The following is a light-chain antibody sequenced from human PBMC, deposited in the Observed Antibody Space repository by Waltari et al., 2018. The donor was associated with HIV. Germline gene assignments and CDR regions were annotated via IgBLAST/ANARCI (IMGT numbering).Light chain of an antibody. J-gene: IGLJ2*01. V-gene: IGLV2-14*01. CDR1: SGDVGAYNW. CDR3: CSHTRSSTWI. Sequence: QSALTQPASVSGSPGQSITVSCSGTSGDVGAYNWVSWYQQYPGKVPHLIIYDVDKRPSGVSNRFSGSKSGNTASLTISGLQPEDEADYYCCSHTRSSTWIFGGGTKVTVL. CDR2: DVD.